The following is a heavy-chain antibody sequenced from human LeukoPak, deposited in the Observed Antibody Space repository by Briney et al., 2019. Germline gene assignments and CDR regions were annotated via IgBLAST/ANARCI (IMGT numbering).Heavy chain of an antibody. CDR3: ARDNIVVVPAARQGGYYYYCGMDV. D-gene: IGHD2-2*01. CDR1: GDSITSYY. V-gene: IGHV4-59*12. Sequence: SETLSLTCTVSGDSITSYYWSWIRQPPGKGLEWIGHIYHNRRPNYNPSLRSRVAISVDTSKNQLSLRLSPVTAADTAVYYCARDNIVVVPAARQGGYYYYCGMDVWGQGTTVTVSS. CDR2: IYHNRRP. J-gene: IGHJ6*02.